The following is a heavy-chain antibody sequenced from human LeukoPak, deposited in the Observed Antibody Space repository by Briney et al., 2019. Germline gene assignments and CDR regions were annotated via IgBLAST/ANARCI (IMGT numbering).Heavy chain of an antibody. J-gene: IGHJ5*02. Sequence: TVKVSCKASGGTFSSYAISWVRQAPGQGLEWMGGIIPIFGTANYAQKFQGRVTITADESTSTAYMELSSLRSEDTAVYYCARAYCSGGSCYSARNWFDPWGQGTLVTVSS. V-gene: IGHV1-69*13. CDR2: IIPIFGTA. CDR1: GGTFSSYA. D-gene: IGHD2-15*01. CDR3: ARAYCSGGSCYSARNWFDP.